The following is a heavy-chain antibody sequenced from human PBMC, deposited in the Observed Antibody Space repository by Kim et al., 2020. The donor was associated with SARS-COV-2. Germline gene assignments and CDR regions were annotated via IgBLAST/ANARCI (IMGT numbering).Heavy chain of an antibody. V-gene: IGHV3-23*01. J-gene: IGHJ5*02. CDR1: GFTFSTYA. CDR2: ITASGAWT. CDR3: AKDPIAGDKLVWFDP. D-gene: IGHD6-13*01. Sequence: GGSLRLSCAASGFTFSTYAMNWVRQAPGKGLEWVSTITASGAWTDYADSVEGRFTISRDNSKNTLYLQMNSLRAEDTALYYCAKDPIAGDKLVWFDPWG.